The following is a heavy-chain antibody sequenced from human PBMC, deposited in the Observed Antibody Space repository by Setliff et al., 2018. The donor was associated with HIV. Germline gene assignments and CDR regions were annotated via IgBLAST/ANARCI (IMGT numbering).Heavy chain of an antibody. CDR2: INRGGST. CDR1: GGSFSGYY. J-gene: IGHJ4*02. D-gene: IGHD3-22*01. Sequence: SETLSLTCAVYGGSFSGYYWSWIRQPPGKGLEWIGEINRGGSTNYNPSLKSRVTISLDTSKRQFSLKLSSVTAADTAVYYCARALGYYYDSSGYVDYWGQGTLVTVSS. V-gene: IGHV4-34*01. CDR3: ARALGYYYDSSGYVDY.